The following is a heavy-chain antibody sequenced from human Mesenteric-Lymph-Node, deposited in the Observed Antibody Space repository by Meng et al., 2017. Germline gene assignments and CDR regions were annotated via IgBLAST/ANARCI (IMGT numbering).Heavy chain of an antibody. CDR1: GDSTTSGDYS. Sequence: QLKFQRAAQGRLRPSRTLPFPSAVSGDSTTSGDYSRTWIRHPRGKGLEWIGYIYHGVNIYYTPSLRSRVTISVDKSRNQFSLKLTSVSAADTAVYYCVRDTRRGGGWFDPWGQGTLVTVSS. CDR3: VRDTRRGGGWFDP. CDR2: IYHGVNI. D-gene: IGHD3-10*01. V-gene: IGHV4-30-2*01. J-gene: IGHJ5*02.